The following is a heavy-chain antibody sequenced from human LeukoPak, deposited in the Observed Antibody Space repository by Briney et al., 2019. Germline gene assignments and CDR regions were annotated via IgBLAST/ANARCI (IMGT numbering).Heavy chain of an antibody. CDR2: ISAYNGNT. Sequence: ASVKVSCKASGYTFTSYGISWVRQAPGQGLEWMGWISAYNGNTNYAQKLQGRVTMTTDTSTSTAYMELRSLRSDDTAVYYCARYKDYIWGSSPKFDYWGQGTLVTVSS. V-gene: IGHV1-18*01. D-gene: IGHD3-16*01. J-gene: IGHJ4*02. CDR3: ARYKDYIWGSSPKFDY. CDR1: GYTFTSYG.